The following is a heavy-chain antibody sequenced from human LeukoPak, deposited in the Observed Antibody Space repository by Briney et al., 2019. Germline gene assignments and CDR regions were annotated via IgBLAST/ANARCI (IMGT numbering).Heavy chain of an antibody. CDR3: ARTTEGGYSYGYFYYYYMDV. Sequence: GGSLRLSCAASGFTFSSYWMSWVRQAPGKGLEWVANIKQDGSEKYYVDSVKGRFTVSRDNAKNPLYLQMNSLRAEDTAVYYCARTTEGGYSYGYFYYYYMDVWGKGTTVTISS. CDR2: IKQDGSEK. J-gene: IGHJ6*03. CDR1: GFTFSSYW. D-gene: IGHD5-18*01. V-gene: IGHV3-7*01.